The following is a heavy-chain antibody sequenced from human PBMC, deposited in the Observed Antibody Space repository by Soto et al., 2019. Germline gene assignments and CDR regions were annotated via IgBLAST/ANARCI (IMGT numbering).Heavy chain of an antibody. V-gene: IGHV1-69*13. J-gene: IGHJ6*02. Sequence: SVPVPCKASVVTFRNYAISWLRQAPGKGGEWMGGIFPIFCTANYVQKFQCRVTITADESTSTVYMELSSLRYEDTAVYYCARYIFESVVPAAIGFDYDDYGMDVWGQGATVTVSS. CDR3: ARYIFESVVPAAIGFDYDDYGMDV. D-gene: IGHD2-2*01. CDR1: VVTFRNYA. CDR2: IFPIFCTA.